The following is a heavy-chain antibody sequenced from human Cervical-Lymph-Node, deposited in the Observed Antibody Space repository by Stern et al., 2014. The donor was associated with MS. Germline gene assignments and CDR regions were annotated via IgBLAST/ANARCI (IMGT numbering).Heavy chain of an antibody. CDR3: ARWGWAAGLNGVDY. V-gene: IGHV1-18*04. J-gene: IGHJ4*02. D-gene: IGHD6-13*01. CDR2: ISAYNGNT. CDR1: GYTFTSYG. Sequence: QVQLVQSGAEVKKPGASVKVSCKASGYTFTSYGISWVRQAPGQGLEWMGWISAYNGNTNYAQKLQGRVTMTTDKSTSKAYRELRSLRSDDTAVYYGARWGWAAGLNGVDYWGQGTLVTVSS.